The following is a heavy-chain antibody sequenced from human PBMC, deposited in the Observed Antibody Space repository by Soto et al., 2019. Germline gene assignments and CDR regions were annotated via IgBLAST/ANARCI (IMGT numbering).Heavy chain of an antibody. J-gene: IGHJ4*02. CDR1: GLSVSGSY. D-gene: IGHD3-10*01. CDR2: MYSGGSR. V-gene: IGHV3-53*02. Sequence: EVQLVETGGGLIQPGGSVRLSCVASGLSVSGSYMNWVRQAPGEGLEWVSVMYSGGSRYYADSVKGRFTISRDDSKNIVYHQLNELEVGDTAVYYCARSLFVVRGVSFDTWGQGTLVRVSS. CDR3: ARSLFVVRGVSFDT.